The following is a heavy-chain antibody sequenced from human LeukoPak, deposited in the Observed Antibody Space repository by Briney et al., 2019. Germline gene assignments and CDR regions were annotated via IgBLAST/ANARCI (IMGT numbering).Heavy chain of an antibody. D-gene: IGHD3-3*01. CDR1: GGSISSSSYY. Sequence: KPSETLSLTCTVSGGSISSSSYYWGWIRQPPGKELEWIGSIYYSGSTYYNPSLKSRVTISVDTSKNQFSLKLSSVTAADTAVYYCASGPGIFGVVITTYFDYWGQGTLVTVSS. V-gene: IGHV4-39*01. CDR3: ASGPGIFGVVITTYFDY. CDR2: IYYSGST. J-gene: IGHJ4*02.